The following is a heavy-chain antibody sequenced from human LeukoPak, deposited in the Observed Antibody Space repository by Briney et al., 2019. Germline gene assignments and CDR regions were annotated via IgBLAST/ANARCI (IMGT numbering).Heavy chain of an antibody. V-gene: IGHV1-69*02. CDR1: GGTFSSYT. CDR3: ARALLDYYDSSGYLDY. J-gene: IGHJ4*02. D-gene: IGHD3-22*01. Sequence: SVKVSCKASGGTFSSYTISWVRQAPGQGLEWMGRIIPILGIANYAQKFQGRVTITADKSTSTAYMELSSLRSEDTAVFYCARALLDYYDSSGYLDYWGQGTLVTVSS. CDR2: IIPILGIA.